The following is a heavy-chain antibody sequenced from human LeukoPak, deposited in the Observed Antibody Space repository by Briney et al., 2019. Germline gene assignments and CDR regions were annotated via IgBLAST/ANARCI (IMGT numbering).Heavy chain of an antibody. V-gene: IGHV3-21*01. CDR3: ARVARGIAVWTFDY. CDR2: ISSSSSYI. CDR1: GFTFSSYE. J-gene: IGHJ4*02. Sequence: GGSLRLSCAASGFTFSSYEMNWVRRAPGKGLEWVSSISSSSSYIYYADSVKGRFTISRDNAKNSLYLQMNSLRAEDTAVYYCARVARGIAVWTFDYWGQGTLVTVSS. D-gene: IGHD6-19*01.